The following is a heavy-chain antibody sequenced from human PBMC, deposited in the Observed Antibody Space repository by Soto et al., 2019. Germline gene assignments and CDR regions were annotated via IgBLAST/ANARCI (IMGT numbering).Heavy chain of an antibody. CDR3: VRERGLSSYYGMDV. CDR1: GFTLTTYS. J-gene: IGHJ6*02. V-gene: IGHV3-21*01. D-gene: IGHD3-10*01. Sequence: GGSLRLSCAASGFTLTTYSMNWVRQASGKGLEWVASISSSSSHIYYADSVKGRFTISRDNARNSLYLQMNSLRAEDTAVYYCVRERGLSSYYGMDVWGQGTTVTVSS. CDR2: ISSSSSHI.